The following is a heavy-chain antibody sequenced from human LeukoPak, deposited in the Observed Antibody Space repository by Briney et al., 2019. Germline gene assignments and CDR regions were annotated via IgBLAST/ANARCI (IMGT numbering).Heavy chain of an antibody. CDR3: ARGRIAARLRSFFDL. D-gene: IGHD6-6*01. CDR1: GYTFTSYD. Sequence: ASVKVSCKASGYTFTSYDINWVRQATGQGLEWMGWMNPNSGNTGYAQKFQGRVTMTRTTSISTAYMELSSLRSEDTAVYYCARGRIAARLRSFFDLWGRGTLVTVSS. CDR2: MNPNSGNT. J-gene: IGHJ2*01. V-gene: IGHV1-8*01.